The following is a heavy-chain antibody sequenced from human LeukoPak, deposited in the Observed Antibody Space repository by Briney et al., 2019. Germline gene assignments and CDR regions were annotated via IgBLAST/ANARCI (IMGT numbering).Heavy chain of an antibody. CDR2: INSDGSSI. CDR3: AREGRVSGYDFDC. D-gene: IGHD5-12*01. CDR1: GFTFSSYW. Sequence: GGSLRLSCAASGFTFSSYWMHWVRQAPGKGLVWVSRINSDGSSITYAASVKGRFTISRDNAKNTLYLQMNSLRVEDTAVYYCAREGRVSGYDFDCWGQGTLVTVYS. V-gene: IGHV3-74*03. J-gene: IGHJ4*02.